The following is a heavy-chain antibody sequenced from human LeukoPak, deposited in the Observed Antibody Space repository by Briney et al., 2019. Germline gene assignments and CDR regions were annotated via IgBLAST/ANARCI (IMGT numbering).Heavy chain of an antibody. V-gene: IGHV3-30*12. J-gene: IGHJ5*02. CDR2: ISYDAANE. CDR1: GFTFNHYG. D-gene: IGHD3-16*01. Sequence: GRSLRLSCAASGFTFNHYGIHWVRQAPGKGLGWVAVISYDAANEYFTDSVKGRFTIARGDSKSTVYLQMNSLRVEDTAVYFCARSSSRVITLGPGFDPWGQGTLVTVSS. CDR3: ARSSSRVITLGPGFDP.